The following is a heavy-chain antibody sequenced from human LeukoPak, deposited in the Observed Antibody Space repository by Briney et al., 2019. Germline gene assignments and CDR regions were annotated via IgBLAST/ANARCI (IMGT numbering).Heavy chain of an antibody. CDR1: GYSFTSYW. V-gene: IGHV5-51*01. D-gene: IGHD6-6*01. J-gene: IGHJ6*02. CDR2: IYPGDSDT. CDR3: ARQYSGSSHYYYYGMDV. Sequence: GESLKISCKGSGYSFTSYWIGWVRQMPGKGLEWMGIIYPGDSDTRYSPSFQGQVTISADKSISTAYLQWSSLKASDTAMYYCARQYSGSSHYYYYGMDVWGQGTTVTVSS.